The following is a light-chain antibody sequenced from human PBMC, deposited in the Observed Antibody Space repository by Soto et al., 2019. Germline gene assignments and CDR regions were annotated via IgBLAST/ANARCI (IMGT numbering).Light chain of an antibody. CDR2: SDN. Sequence: QSVLTQPPSASGTPGQRVTISCSGTSSNIGIKTVNWYQQLPGTAPKLLIHSDNQRPSGVPARFSGSKSGTSASLAISGVQSEDEADYRCATWDDSLNAVVFGGGTKVTVL. J-gene: IGLJ2*01. V-gene: IGLV1-44*01. CDR1: SSNIGIKT. CDR3: ATWDDSLNAVV.